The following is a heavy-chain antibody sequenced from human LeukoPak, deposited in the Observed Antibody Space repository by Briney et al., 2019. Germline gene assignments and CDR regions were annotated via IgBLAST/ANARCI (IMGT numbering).Heavy chain of an antibody. CDR1: GYTFTSYG. CDR2: ISAYNGNT. CDR3: ARDPGSTDYYYMDV. Sequence: ASVKVSCKASGYTFTSYGISWVRQSPGQGLEWMGWISAYNGNTNYAQKLQGRVTMTTDTSTSTAYMELRSLRSDDTAVYYCARDPGSTDYYYMDVWGKGTTVTVYS. D-gene: IGHD1-14*01. V-gene: IGHV1-18*01. J-gene: IGHJ6*03.